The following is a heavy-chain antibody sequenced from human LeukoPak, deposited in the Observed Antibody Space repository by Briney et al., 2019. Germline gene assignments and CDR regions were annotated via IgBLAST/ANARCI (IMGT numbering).Heavy chain of an antibody. D-gene: IGHD1-26*01. CDR1: GGSISSYY. CDR3: ARAVDDSGVDI. J-gene: IGHJ3*02. V-gene: IGHV4-59*01. CDR2: IYYSGST. Sequence: PSETLSLTCTVSGGSISSYYWSWIRQPPGKGLEWIGYIYYSGSTNYNPSLKSRVTISVDTSKNQFSLKLSSVTAADTAVYYCARAVDDSGVDIWGQGTMVTVSS.